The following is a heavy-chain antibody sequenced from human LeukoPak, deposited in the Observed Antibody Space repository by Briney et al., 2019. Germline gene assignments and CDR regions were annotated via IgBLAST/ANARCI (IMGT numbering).Heavy chain of an antibody. CDR1: GGSISSDY. D-gene: IGHD3-16*01. V-gene: IGHV4-59*08. Sequence: SETLSLTCTVSGGSISSDYWSWIRQPPGKGLEWIEYISYSGTTNYNPSLKSRVTISVDMSKIQFSLRLSSVTAADTAVYFCARFPSVVRLGGSEAFDYWGQGTLVTVSS. J-gene: IGHJ4*02. CDR3: ARFPSVVRLGGSEAFDY. CDR2: ISYSGTT.